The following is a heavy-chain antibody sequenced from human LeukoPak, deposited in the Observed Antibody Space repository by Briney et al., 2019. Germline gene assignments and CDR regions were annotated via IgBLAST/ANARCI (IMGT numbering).Heavy chain of an antibody. V-gene: IGHV3-64*01. D-gene: IGHD5-18*01. J-gene: IGHJ4*02. Sequence: QPGGSLILSCASSGFHFSSYAMHSARQAPGKGLEYVSAISSNGGSTYYANSVKGRFTISRDNSKNTLYMQMNSLRAEDTAVYYCAKGDKPVIAMVKFDYWGQGTLVTVSS. CDR3: AKGDKPVIAMVKFDY. CDR2: ISSNGGST. CDR1: GFHFSSYA.